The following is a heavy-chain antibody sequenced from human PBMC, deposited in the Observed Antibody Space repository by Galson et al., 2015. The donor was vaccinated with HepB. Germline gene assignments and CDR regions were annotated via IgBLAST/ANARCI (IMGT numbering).Heavy chain of an antibody. CDR1: GGSISSYY. D-gene: IGHD3-3*01. J-gene: IGHJ3*02. V-gene: IGHV4-59*01. CDR3: ARSTYYDFWSGYLDAFDI. Sequence: SETLSLTCTVSGGSISSYYWSWIRQPPGKGLEWIGYIYYSGSTNYNPSLKSRVTISVDTSNNQFSLKLSSVTAADTAVYYCARSTYYDFWSGYLDAFDIWGQGTMVPVSS. CDR2: IYYSGST.